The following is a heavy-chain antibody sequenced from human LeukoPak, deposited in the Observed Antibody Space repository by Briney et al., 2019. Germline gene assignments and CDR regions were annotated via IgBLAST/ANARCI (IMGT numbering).Heavy chain of an antibody. V-gene: IGHV1-69*04. Sequence: GASVKVSCKASGGTFSSYAISWVRQAPGQGLEWMGRIIPVLDITNYAQKFQGRVSITADTSTSTAYMQLSSLRFDDTAVYYCARDLVRGYSYGYSDYWGQGTLVTVSS. CDR3: ARDLVRGYSYGYSDY. CDR2: IIPVLDIT. D-gene: IGHD5-18*01. CDR1: GGTFSSYA. J-gene: IGHJ4*02.